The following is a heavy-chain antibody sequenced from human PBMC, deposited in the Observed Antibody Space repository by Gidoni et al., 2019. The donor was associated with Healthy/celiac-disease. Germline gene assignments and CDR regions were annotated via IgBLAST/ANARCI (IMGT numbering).Heavy chain of an antibody. CDR1: GFTFSSYA. J-gene: IGHJ4*02. Sequence: EVQLVESGGGLVQPGGSLRLSCSASGFTFSSYAMHWVRQAPGKGLEYVSAISSNGGSTYYADSVKGRFTISRDNSKNTLYLQMSSLRAEDTAVYYCVKGPETGTLGTADYWGQGTLVTVSS. D-gene: IGHD1-7*01. CDR2: ISSNGGST. V-gene: IGHV3-64D*06. CDR3: VKGPETGTLGTADY.